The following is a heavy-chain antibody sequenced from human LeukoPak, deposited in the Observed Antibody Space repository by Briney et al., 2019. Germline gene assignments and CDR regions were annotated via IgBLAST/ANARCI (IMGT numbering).Heavy chain of an antibody. CDR2: IFSTGNT. CDR1: GFTVSSNY. J-gene: IGHJ4*02. V-gene: IGHV3-53*01. D-gene: IGHD5-12*01. Sequence: PGGSLRLSCAASGFTVSSNYLTWVRQAPGKGLEWVSVIFSTGNTDYADSVKGRFTISRDNSKNTLYLQMNSLRAEDTAVYYCARSRASYDAYWGQGTLVTVSS. CDR3: ARSRASYDAY.